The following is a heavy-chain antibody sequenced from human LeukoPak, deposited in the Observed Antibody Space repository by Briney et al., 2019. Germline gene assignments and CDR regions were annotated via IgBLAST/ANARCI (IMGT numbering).Heavy chain of an antibody. CDR3: ASSRSISGYSDY. CDR2: ISYDGSNK. V-gene: IGHV3-30*14. J-gene: IGHJ4*02. Sequence: PGRSLRLSCAASGFTFSSYAMHWVRQAPGKGLEWVAVISYDGSNKYYADSVKGRFTISRDNSKNTLYLQMNGLRAEDTAVYYCASSRSISGYSDYWGQGTLVTVSS. D-gene: IGHD3-22*01. CDR1: GFTFSSYA.